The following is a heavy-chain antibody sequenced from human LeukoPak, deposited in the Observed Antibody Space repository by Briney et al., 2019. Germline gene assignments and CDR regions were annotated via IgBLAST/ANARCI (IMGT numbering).Heavy chain of an antibody. D-gene: IGHD2/OR15-2a*01. CDR2: ISGSSAYI. CDR1: GFTFSSYN. Sequence: GGSLRLSCAASGFTFSSYNVNWVRQAPEKGLEWISSISGSSAYIYYADSVKGRFTISRDNAKNSLYLQMNSLRADDTAVYYCVRIPNSANFPNWFDPWGQGTLVTVSS. J-gene: IGHJ5*02. V-gene: IGHV3-21*01. CDR3: VRIPNSANFPNWFDP.